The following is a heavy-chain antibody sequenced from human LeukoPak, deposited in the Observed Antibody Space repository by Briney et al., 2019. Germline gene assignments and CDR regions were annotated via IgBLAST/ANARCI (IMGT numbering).Heavy chain of an antibody. V-gene: IGHV3-53*01. CDR2: IYSAGST. CDR1: GFTVSSNS. CDR3: AKTLWGLTLLSSDY. D-gene: IGHD3-16*01. Sequence: GGSLRLSCTVSGFTVSSNSMSWVRQAPGKGLEWVSFIYSAGSTHYADSVKGRFTISRDNSKNTLYLHMNSLRLEDTAVYWCAKTLWGLTLLSSDYWGQGTLVTVSS. J-gene: IGHJ4*02.